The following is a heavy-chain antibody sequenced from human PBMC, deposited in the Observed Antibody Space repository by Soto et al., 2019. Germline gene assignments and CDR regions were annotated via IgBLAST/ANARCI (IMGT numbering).Heavy chain of an antibody. V-gene: IGHV1-69*13. D-gene: IGHD4-17*01. J-gene: IGHJ6*02. CDR1: GGTFSSYA. CDR3: ARRYGDSYYFYGMDV. CDR2: IIPIFGTA. Sequence: GASVKVSFKASGGTFSSYAISWGRQSPGQGLEWMGGIIPIFGTANYAQKFQGRVTITADESTSTAYMELSSPRSEDSAVYYCARRYGDSYYFYGMDVWGQGTTVTVSS.